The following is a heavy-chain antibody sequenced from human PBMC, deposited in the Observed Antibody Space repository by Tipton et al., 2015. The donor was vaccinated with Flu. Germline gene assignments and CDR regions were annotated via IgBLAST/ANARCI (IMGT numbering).Heavy chain of an antibody. J-gene: IGHJ5*02. D-gene: IGHD6-19*01. CDR2: IYYSGSA. Sequence: TLSLTCTVSRGSVSSGGYYWSWIRQTPGKGLEWIGYIYYSGSAFYNPSLKSRITISVDTSKNQFSLKLTSVTAADTAVYYCARDRRGSGWQNNWFDPWGQGTLVTVSS. V-gene: IGHV4-31*03. CDR1: RGSVSSGGYY. CDR3: ARDRRGSGWQNNWFDP.